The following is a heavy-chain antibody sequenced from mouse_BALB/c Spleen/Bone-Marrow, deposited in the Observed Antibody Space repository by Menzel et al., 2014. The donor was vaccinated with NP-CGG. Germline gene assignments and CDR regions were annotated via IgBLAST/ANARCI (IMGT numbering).Heavy chain of an antibody. V-gene: IGHV14-3*02. CDR2: IDPAHGNT. D-gene: IGHD2-4*01. CDR1: GFNIKDTY. J-gene: IGHJ2*01. CDR3: ALDYDYDVGY. Sequence: VQLQQSGAELVKPGASVKLSCTASGFNIKDTYMHWVKQRPEQGLEWIGRIDPAHGNTKYDPKFQGKATITADTSSNTAYLQLSSLTSEDTAVYYSALDYDYDVGYWGQGTTLTVSS.